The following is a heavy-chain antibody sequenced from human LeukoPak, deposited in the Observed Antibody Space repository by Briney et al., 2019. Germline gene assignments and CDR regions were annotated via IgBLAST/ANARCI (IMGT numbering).Heavy chain of an antibody. D-gene: IGHD5-24*01. CDR3: ARGYGYNPH. Sequence: PSETLSLTCTVSGGSISSHYCSWIRQPPGKGLEWIGYIYYSGSTNYNPSLKSRVTISVDTSKNQFSLKLSSVTAADTAVYYCARGYGYNPHWGQGTTVTVSS. V-gene: IGHV4-59*11. CDR2: IYYSGST. J-gene: IGHJ6*02. CDR1: GGSISSHY.